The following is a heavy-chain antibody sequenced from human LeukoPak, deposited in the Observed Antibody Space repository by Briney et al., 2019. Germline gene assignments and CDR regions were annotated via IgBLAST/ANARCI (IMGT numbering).Heavy chain of an antibody. CDR2: ISGSGGST. CDR3: AKDKKQQLVLDY. CDR1: GFTFSSYA. J-gene: IGHJ4*02. V-gene: IGHV3-23*01. D-gene: IGHD6-13*01. Sequence: GGSLRLSCAASGFTFSSYAMSWVRQAPGKGLEWVSAISGSGGSTYYADSVKGRFTISRDNSKNTLYLQMNSLRAEDTAVYYFAKDKKQQLVLDYWGQGTLVTVSS.